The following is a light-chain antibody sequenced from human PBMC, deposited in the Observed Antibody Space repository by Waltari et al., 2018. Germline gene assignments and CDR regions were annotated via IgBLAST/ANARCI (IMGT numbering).Light chain of an antibody. Sequence: EIVLTQSPATLSLSPGERATLSCRASQSVSSYLAWYQQKPGQAPRLLIYDAANRATGIPARFSGSGSGTDFTLTISSLEPEDFAVYYCQQLNSYRYTFGQGTKLEIK. V-gene: IGKV3-11*01. J-gene: IGKJ2*01. CDR1: QSVSSY. CDR2: DAA. CDR3: QQLNSYRYT.